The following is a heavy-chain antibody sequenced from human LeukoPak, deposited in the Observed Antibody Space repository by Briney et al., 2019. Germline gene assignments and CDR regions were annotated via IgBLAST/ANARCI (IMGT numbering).Heavy chain of an antibody. D-gene: IGHD6-19*01. CDR3: ARQTGSGWSNFDC. CDR1: GYSFTTYW. J-gene: IGHJ4*02. V-gene: IGHV5-51*01. Sequence: GDSLQISCKASGYSFTTYWIAWVRQMPGKGLEWMGIIYPGDSDTRYSPSFQGQVTISADKSISTAYLQWSSLKASDTAMYYCARQTGSGWSNFDCWGQGTLVTVSS. CDR2: IYPGDSDT.